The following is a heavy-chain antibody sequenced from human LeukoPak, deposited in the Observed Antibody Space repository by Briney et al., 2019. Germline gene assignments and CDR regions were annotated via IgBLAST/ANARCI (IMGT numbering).Heavy chain of an antibody. J-gene: IGHJ4*02. V-gene: IGHV1-18*01. CDR1: GYTFTSYG. D-gene: IGHD3-3*01. Sequence: ASVKVSCKASGYTFTSYGISWVRQAPGRGVEWMGWISANRVNTIYAQKLQGRVTMTTDTSTSTASMELRSLRSDDTGVYFCARSVISGFLGLLSYYFDYWGQGTLVTVSS. CDR3: ARSVISGFLGLLSYYFDY. CDR2: ISANRVNT.